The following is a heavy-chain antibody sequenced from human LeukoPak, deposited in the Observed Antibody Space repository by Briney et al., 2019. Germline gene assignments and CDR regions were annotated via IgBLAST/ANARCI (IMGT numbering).Heavy chain of an antibody. V-gene: IGHV4-39*01. CDR2: IYYSGST. D-gene: IGHD3-10*01. CDR3: ARHPVLRDYYNSGSYLGCFDP. J-gene: IGHJ5*02. CDR1: GGSISSSSYY. Sequence: SETLSLTCTVSGGSISSSSYYWGWIRQPPGKGLEWFGSIYYSGSTYYNPSLKSRVTISVDRSKNQFSLKLSPVTDADTAVYYCARHPVLRDYYNSGSYLGCFDPWGQGTLVTVSS.